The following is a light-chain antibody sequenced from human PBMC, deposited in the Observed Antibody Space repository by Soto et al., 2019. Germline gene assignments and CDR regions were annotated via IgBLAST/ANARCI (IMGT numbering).Light chain of an antibody. Sequence: EIVLTQSPGTLSSSPGERATLSCRASQSVSSSYLAWYRQKPGQAPRLLIYAASSRATGIPDRFSGSGSGTDFTLTISRLEPEDFAVYYCQQYDSSSWTFGQGNKVEFK. J-gene: IGKJ1*01. CDR2: AAS. CDR3: QQYDSSSWT. CDR1: QSVSSSY. V-gene: IGKV3-20*01.